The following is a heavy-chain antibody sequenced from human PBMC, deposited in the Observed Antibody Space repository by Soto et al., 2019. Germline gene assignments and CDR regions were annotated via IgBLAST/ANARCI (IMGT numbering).Heavy chain of an antibody. D-gene: IGHD3-22*01. V-gene: IGHV4-59*01. CDR1: GGSISSYY. CDR2: IYYSGST. J-gene: IGHJ4*02. Sequence: SETLSLTCTVCGGSISSYYWSWIRQPPGKGLEWIGYIYYSGSTNYNPSLKSRVTISVDTSKNQFSLKLSSVTAADTAVYHCAKGGLYYYDSSGYGAYYFDYWGQGTQVTVSS. CDR3: AKGGLYYYDSSGYGAYYFDY.